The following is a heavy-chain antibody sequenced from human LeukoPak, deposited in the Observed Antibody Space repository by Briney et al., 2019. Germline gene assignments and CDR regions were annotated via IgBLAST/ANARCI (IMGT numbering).Heavy chain of an antibody. Sequence: ASMKVSCKASGYTFINYGVSRVRQAPGQGLEWMGWISAYNGNTNYAQNLQGRVTMTTDTSTSTGYLELRSLRSDDTAVYYCTRGAYCGGDCSSSDAFDIWGQGTLATVSS. CDR2: ISAYNGNT. J-gene: IGHJ3*02. CDR3: TRGAYCGGDCSSSDAFDI. D-gene: IGHD2-21*02. CDR1: GYTFINYG. V-gene: IGHV1-18*01.